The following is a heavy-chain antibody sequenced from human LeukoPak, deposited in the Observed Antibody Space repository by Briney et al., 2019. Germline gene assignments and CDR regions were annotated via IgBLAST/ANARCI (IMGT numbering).Heavy chain of an antibody. Sequence: GGSLRLSCAASGFTFSSYSMNWVRQAPGKGLEWVSYISSSSSTTYYADSVKGRFTISRDNSKNTLYLQMNSLRAEDTAVYYCAKDGPPDIVVVPAAMARFYYYGMDVWGQGTTVTVSS. CDR2: ISSSSSTT. D-gene: IGHD2-2*01. CDR1: GFTFSSYS. V-gene: IGHV3-48*01. CDR3: AKDGPPDIVVVPAAMARFYYYGMDV. J-gene: IGHJ6*02.